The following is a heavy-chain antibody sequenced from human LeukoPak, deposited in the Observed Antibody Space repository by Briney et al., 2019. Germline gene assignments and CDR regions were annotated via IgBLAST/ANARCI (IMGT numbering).Heavy chain of an antibody. Sequence: GGSLRLSCAASGFTVSSNYMTWVRQAPGKGLEWVSVFYSGGSTYYADSVKGRFTISRENSNDTLYLQMNSLRAEDTAVYYCVKGRDYNDASAYYIGDFWGQGTLVTVSS. CDR2: FYSGGST. J-gene: IGHJ4*02. D-gene: IGHD3-22*01. CDR1: GFTVSSNY. V-gene: IGHV3-53*01. CDR3: VKGRDYNDASAYYIGDF.